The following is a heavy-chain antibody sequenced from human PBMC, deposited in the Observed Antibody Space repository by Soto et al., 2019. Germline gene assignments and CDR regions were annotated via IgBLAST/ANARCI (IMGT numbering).Heavy chain of an antibody. CDR1: GYTFTGYY. CDR3: ARVLSPYYDVLTGNWFDP. D-gene: IGHD3-9*01. J-gene: IGHJ5*02. V-gene: IGHV1-2*02. Sequence: QVQLVQSGAEVKDPGDSLKVSCKASGYTFTGYYMHWARQAPGQGLEWMGWIKSFNGETKYAQKFQGRVTLTRHPSISPAYMELSRLKSDDTAVYYCARVLSPYYDVLTGNWFDPWGQGTLVTVSS. CDR2: IKSFNGET.